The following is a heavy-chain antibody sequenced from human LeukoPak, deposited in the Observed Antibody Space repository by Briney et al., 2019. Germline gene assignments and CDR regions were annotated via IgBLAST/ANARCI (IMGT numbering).Heavy chain of an antibody. J-gene: IGHJ5*02. V-gene: IGHV4-39*07. CDR3: ARGRSSWFDP. CDR2: IYYSGST. D-gene: IGHD5-24*01. CDR1: GGSISSSSYY. Sequence: SQTLSLTCTVSGGSISSSSYYWGWIRQPPGKGLEWIGSIYYSGSTYYNPSLKSRVTISVDTSKNQFSLNLSSVTAADTAMYYCARGRSSWFDPWGQGTLVTVSS.